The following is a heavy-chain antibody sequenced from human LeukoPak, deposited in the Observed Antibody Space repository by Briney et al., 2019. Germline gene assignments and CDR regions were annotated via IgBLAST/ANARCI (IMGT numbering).Heavy chain of an antibody. CDR1: GYTLTEFS. Sequence: AASVKVSCKVSGYTLTEFSIHWVRQAPGKGLEWMGGFDSEDGETIYAQKFQGRVTMTEDTSTDTAYMELSSLRYEDTAVYYCATVRLDFWSGYGIWGQGTLVTVSS. D-gene: IGHD3-3*01. V-gene: IGHV1-24*01. J-gene: IGHJ4*02. CDR3: ATVRLDFWSGYGI. CDR2: FDSEDGET.